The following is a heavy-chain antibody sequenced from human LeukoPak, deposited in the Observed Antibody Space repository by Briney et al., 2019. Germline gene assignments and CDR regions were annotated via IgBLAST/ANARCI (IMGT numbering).Heavy chain of an antibody. CDR1: GGSNSSYY. J-gene: IGHJ3*02. Sequence: SETLSLTCTVSGGSNSSYYWTWIRQPPGKGLEWIGYIYYSGSTKYNPSLKNRVTISVDTSKNQFSLNLTSVTAADTAIYYCARLSYYYDSSESDIWSQGTMVTVSS. CDR3: ARLSYYYDSSESDI. V-gene: IGHV4-59*08. D-gene: IGHD3-22*01. CDR2: IYYSGST.